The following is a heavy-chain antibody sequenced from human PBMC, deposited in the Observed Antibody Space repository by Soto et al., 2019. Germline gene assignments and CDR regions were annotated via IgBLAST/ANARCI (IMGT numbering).Heavy chain of an antibody. CDR1: GGSISSYY. V-gene: IGHV4-59*01. Sequence: QVQLQESGPGLVKPSETLSLTCTVSGGSISSYYWSWIRQPPGKGLEWIGYIYHSGSTNYNPSLNSLFTISVDTSKNLFSLKLSSVTAADTAVYYCSRGMTMCDYWGQGTLVTVSS. D-gene: IGHD3-10*02. CDR3: SRGMTMCDY. J-gene: IGHJ4*02. CDR2: IYHSGST.